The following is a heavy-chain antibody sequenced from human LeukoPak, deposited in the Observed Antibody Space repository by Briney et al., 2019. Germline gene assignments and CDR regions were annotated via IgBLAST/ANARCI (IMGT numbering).Heavy chain of an antibody. CDR2: IYPGDSDT. J-gene: IGHJ3*02. Sequence: GESLQISCQGSQYSFNHYWIGWVRQMPGKGLEWMGIIYPGDSDTRYRPSFQGQDTISADTSISTAYLQWSSLKASDTAIFYCARRAPDNNAFDIWGQGTMVTVSS. V-gene: IGHV5-51*01. D-gene: IGHD1-1*01. CDR3: ARRAPDNNAFDI. CDR1: QYSFNHYW.